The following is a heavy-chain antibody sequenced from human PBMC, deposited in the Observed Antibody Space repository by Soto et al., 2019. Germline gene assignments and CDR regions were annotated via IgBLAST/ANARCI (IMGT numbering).Heavy chain of an antibody. CDR3: AREMAGRGGEYDY. J-gene: IGHJ4*02. Sequence: QVQLVQSGAEVKNPGASVKVSCKASGYSFTNYGVGWVRQAPGQGLEWMGWISGYNGNTNYAEKVQGRFTLTTDTSTSAAYIELRSLRSDDTAVYYCAREMAGRGGEYDYWGQGTLVTVSS. D-gene: IGHD2-21*01. V-gene: IGHV1-18*01. CDR2: ISGYNGNT. CDR1: GYSFTNYG.